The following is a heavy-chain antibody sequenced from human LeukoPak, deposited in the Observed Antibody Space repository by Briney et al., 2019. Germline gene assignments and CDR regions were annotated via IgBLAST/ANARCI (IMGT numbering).Heavy chain of an antibody. CDR2: IYSGGST. CDR1: GFTFSSHW. J-gene: IGHJ4*02. Sequence: GGSLRLSCAASGFTFSSHWMTWVRQAPGKGLEWVSVIYSGGSTYYADSVKGRFTISRDNSKNTLYLQMNSLRAEDTAVYYCARAPWGSGWYYFDYWGQGTLVTVSS. V-gene: IGHV3-53*01. D-gene: IGHD6-19*01. CDR3: ARAPWGSGWYYFDY.